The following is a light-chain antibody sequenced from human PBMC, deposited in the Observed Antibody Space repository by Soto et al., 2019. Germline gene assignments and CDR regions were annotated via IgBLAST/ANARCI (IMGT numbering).Light chain of an antibody. V-gene: IGKV1-39*01. J-gene: IGKJ4*01. CDR1: QSISSY. Sequence: DIQMTQSPASLSASVGDRVTITCRAGQSISSYLNWYQQKPGKAPKLLIYAASSLQSGVPSRFSGSGSGTDFTLTISSLQPDDFATYYCQQYDNYPLTFGGGTKV. CDR2: AAS. CDR3: QQYDNYPLT.